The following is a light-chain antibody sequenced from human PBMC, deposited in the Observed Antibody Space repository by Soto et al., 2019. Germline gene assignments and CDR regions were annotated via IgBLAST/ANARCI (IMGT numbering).Light chain of an antibody. CDR1: XSDVGGYNY. CDR2: EVS. J-gene: IGLJ2*01. Sequence: QSALTQPPSASGSPGQSVTISCTGTXSDVGGYNYVSWYQQHPGKAPKLMIYEVSKRPSGVPDRFSGSKSGNTASLTVSGLQAEDEADYYCSSYAGSNNVVFGGGTKLTV. V-gene: IGLV2-8*01. CDR3: SSYAGSNNVV.